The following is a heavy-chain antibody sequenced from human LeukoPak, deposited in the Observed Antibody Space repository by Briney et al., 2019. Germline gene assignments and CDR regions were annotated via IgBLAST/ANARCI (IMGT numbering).Heavy chain of an antibody. J-gene: IGHJ4*02. Sequence: SETLSLTCAVYGESFSGYYWSWIRQPPGKGLEWIEEINHSGSTNYNPSLKSRVTISVDTSRNQFSLKVSSVSAADTTVYYCARGLRAVRFDSWGQGTLVTVSS. CDR1: GESFSGYY. CDR2: INHSGST. CDR3: ARGLRAVRFDS. D-gene: IGHD6-6*01. V-gene: IGHV4-34*01.